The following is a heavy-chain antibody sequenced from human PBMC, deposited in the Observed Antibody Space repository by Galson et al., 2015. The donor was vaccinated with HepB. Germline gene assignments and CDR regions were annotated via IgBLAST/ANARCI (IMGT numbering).Heavy chain of an antibody. CDR1: GYTFTGYY. D-gene: IGHD3-3*01. CDR3: ARQGFWSGTYYYGMDV. V-gene: IGHV1-2*04. Sequence: SVKVSCKASGYTFTGYYMHWVRQAPGQGLEWMGWINPNSGGTNYAQKFQGWVTMTRDTSISTAYMELSRLRSDDTAVYYCARQGFWSGTYYYGMDVWGQGTTVTVSS. CDR2: INPNSGGT. J-gene: IGHJ6*02.